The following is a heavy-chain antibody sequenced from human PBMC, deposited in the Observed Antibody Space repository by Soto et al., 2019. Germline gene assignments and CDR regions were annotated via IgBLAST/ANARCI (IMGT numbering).Heavy chain of an antibody. V-gene: IGHV4-34*01. CDR1: WGSFSGYY. CDR2: IKHSGST. CDR3: ARGQGGLVDTAMVTPYYFDY. Sequence: SETLSLTCAVYWGSFSGYYWSWIRQPPGKGLEVIGEIKHSGSTNYNPSLKSRGTISVDTSKNQFSLKLSSVTAEDTAVYYCARGQGGLVDTAMVTPYYFDYWGQGTLVTVSS. D-gene: IGHD5-18*01. J-gene: IGHJ4*02.